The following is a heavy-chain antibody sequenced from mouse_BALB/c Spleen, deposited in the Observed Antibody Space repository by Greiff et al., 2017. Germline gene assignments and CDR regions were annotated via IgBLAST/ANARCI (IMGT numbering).Heavy chain of an antibody. V-gene: IGHV5-9-4*01. Sequence: EVMLVESGGGLVKPGGSLKLSCAASGFTFSSYAVSWVRQSPEKRLEWVAEISSGGSYTYYPDTVTGRFTISRDNAKNTLYLEMSSLRSEDTAMFYCARARGDGYDYAMDYWGQGTSVTVSS. J-gene: IGHJ4*01. D-gene: IGHD2-2*01. CDR1: GFTFSSYA. CDR3: ARARGDGYDYAMDY. CDR2: ISSGGSYT.